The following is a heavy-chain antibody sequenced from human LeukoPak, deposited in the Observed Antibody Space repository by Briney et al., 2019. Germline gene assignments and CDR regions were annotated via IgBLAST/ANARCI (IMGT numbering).Heavy chain of an antibody. CDR3: AKQVSSPRALHAFDI. CDR2: ISWNSGSI. Sequence: GGSLRLSCAASGFTFDDYAMHWVRQAPGKGLEWVSGISWNSGSIGYADSVKGRFTISRDNAKNSLYLQMNSLRAEDMALYYCAKQVSSPRALHAFDIWGQGTMVTVSS. J-gene: IGHJ3*02. V-gene: IGHV3-9*03. CDR1: GFTFDDYA. D-gene: IGHD6-13*01.